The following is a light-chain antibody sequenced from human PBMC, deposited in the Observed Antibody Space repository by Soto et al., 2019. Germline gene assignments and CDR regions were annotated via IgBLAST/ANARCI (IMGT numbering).Light chain of an antibody. V-gene: IGLV2-8*01. J-gene: IGLJ3*02. CDR3: RSYAASNNFYFV. Sequence: QSALTQPPSASGSPGQSVTISCTGTSSDVGGYNYVSWYQQYPGRAPKLMIYEVTKRPSGVPDRFSGSKSGNTASLTVSGLQAEYEADYDCRSYAASNNFYFVFGGGTKLTVL. CDR2: EVT. CDR1: SSDVGGYNY.